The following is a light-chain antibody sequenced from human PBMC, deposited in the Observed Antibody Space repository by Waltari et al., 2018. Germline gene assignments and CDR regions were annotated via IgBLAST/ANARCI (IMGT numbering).Light chain of an antibody. V-gene: IGLV4-69*01. CDR2: LNSDGSH. J-gene: IGLJ3*02. Sequence: QLVLTQSPSASASLGASVKLTCTLSGGHSGNAIAWHQQQPEKGPRDLMKLNSDGSHHKGDGIPDRFSGSSSGAERYLSISSVQSEDEADYYCQTWGTDSRVFGGGTKLTVL. CDR1: GGHSGNA. CDR3: QTWGTDSRV.